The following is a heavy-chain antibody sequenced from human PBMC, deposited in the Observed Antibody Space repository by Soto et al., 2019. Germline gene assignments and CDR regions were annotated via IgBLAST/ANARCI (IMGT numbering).Heavy chain of an antibody. V-gene: IGHV1-69*13. D-gene: IGHD3-10*01. CDR3: ARGPITYGSGSYPYYYGMDV. CDR1: GGTFSSYA. Sequence: ASVKVSCKASGGTFSSYAISWVRQAPGQGLEWMGGIIPIFGTANYAQKFQGRVTITADESTSTAYMELSSLRSEDTAVYYCARGPITYGSGSYPYYYGMDVWGQGTTVTVSS. CDR2: IIPIFGTA. J-gene: IGHJ6*02.